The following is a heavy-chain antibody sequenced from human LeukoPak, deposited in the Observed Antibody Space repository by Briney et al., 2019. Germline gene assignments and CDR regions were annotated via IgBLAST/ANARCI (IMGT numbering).Heavy chain of an antibody. J-gene: IGHJ5*02. Sequence: SVKVSCKASGGTFSSYAISWVRRAPGQGLEWMGGIIPIFGTANYAQKFQGRVTITADESTSTAYMELSSLRSEDTAVYYCARDLSSEGNWFDPWGQGTLVTVSS. CDR2: IIPIFGTA. D-gene: IGHD2-15*01. CDR1: GGTFSSYA. CDR3: ARDLSSEGNWFDP. V-gene: IGHV1-69*13.